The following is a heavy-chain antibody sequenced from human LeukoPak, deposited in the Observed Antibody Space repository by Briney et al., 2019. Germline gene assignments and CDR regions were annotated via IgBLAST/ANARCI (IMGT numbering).Heavy chain of an antibody. V-gene: IGHV4-59*08. CDR2: IYYSGST. CDR3: ARTMVRGVTSWGPSDYYYGMDV. D-gene: IGHD3-10*01. CDR1: GGSISSYY. J-gene: IGHJ6*02. Sequence: SETLSLTCTVSGGSISSYYWSWIRQPPGKGLEWIGYIYYSGSTNYNPSLKSRVTISVDTSKNQFSLKLSSVTAADTAVYYCARTMVRGVTSWGPSDYYYGMDVWGQGTTVTVSS.